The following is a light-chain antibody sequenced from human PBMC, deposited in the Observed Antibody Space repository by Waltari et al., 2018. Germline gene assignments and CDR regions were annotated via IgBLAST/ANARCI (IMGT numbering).Light chain of an antibody. CDR1: SRDVGDSKY. J-gene: IGLJ1*01. CDR3: SSYTTRSTRV. V-gene: IGLV2-14*03. CDR2: DVT. Sequence: QSALTQPASVSGSPGQSITISCPATSRDVGDSKYSSCYQQHPGKVPKLLIYDVTNRPSGISYRFSGSKSGYTASLTISGLQAEDEADYYCSSYTTRSTRVFGTGTKVTVL.